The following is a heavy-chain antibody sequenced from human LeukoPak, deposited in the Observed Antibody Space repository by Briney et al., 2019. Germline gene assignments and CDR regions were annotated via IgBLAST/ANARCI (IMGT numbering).Heavy chain of an antibody. Sequence: GGSLRLSCAASGFTFSIYAMSWVRQAPGKGLEWVSAISGSGGSTYYADSVKGRFTISRDNSKNTLYLQMNSLRAEDTAVYYCAKRSVVAATRGVEDYCGQGTLVTVSS. CDR1: GFTFSIYA. J-gene: IGHJ4*02. D-gene: IGHD2-15*01. V-gene: IGHV3-23*01. CDR3: AKRSVVAATRGVEDY. CDR2: ISGSGGST.